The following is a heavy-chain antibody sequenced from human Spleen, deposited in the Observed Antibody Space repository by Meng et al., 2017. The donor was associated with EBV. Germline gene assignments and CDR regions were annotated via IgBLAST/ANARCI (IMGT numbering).Heavy chain of an antibody. CDR1: GFSLSNSGVG. CDR2: IYWDDDK. V-gene: IGHV2-5*02. CDR3: AHRDFDTATFDY. D-gene: IGHD5-18*01. Sequence: QIPLQEACPKQVKPPQTLTLTCTFSGFSLSNSGVGVGWIRQPPGKALEWLALIYWDDDKRYSPSLKSRLTITKDTSKNQVVLTMTNMDPVDTATYYCAHRDFDTATFDYWGQGTLVTVSS. J-gene: IGHJ4*02.